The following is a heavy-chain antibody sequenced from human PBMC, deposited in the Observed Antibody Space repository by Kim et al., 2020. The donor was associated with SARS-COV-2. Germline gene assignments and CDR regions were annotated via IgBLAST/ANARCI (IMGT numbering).Heavy chain of an antibody. CDR2: ISYDGINK. V-gene: IGHV3-30*18. Sequence: GGSLRLSCAASGFTFSSYGMHWVRQAPGKGLEWVSVISYDGINKYYADSVKGRFTISRDNSKNTLYLQMNSLRAEDTAVYYCAKVNYYDSSGYVLPYYYGMDVWGQGTTVTVSS. CDR3: AKVNYYDSSGYVLPYYYGMDV. CDR1: GFTFSSYG. J-gene: IGHJ6*02. D-gene: IGHD3-22*01.